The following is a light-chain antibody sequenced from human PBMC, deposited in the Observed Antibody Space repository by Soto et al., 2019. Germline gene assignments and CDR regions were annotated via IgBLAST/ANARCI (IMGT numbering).Light chain of an antibody. J-gene: IGLJ1*01. V-gene: IGLV2-14*01. Sequence: QYALTQPASVSGSPGQSITISCTGTSNDVGAYKYVSWYQQHPGKAPKVMIYEVSNRPSGVSNRFSGSKSGNTASLTISGLQAEDEADYYCAASASTSFRIFGTGTKLTVL. CDR3: AASASTSFRI. CDR1: SNDVGAYKY. CDR2: EVS.